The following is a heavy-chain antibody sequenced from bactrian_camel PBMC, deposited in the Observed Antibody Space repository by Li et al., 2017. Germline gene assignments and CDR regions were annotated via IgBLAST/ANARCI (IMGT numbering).Heavy chain of an antibody. CDR2: ISTGGSST. D-gene: IGHD3*01. J-gene: IGHJ4*01. CDR1: GFTMSKNY. CDR3: AADPAEETSGEWCFIRQSYY. V-gene: IGHV3-2*01. Sequence: QLVESGGGLVHPGGSLRLSCEASGFTMSKNYIRWVRQAPGKGLELVSSISTGGSSTYYVESVKGRFTISKDNAKNTVSLEMTSLTPEDTAVYYCAADPAEETSGEWCFIRQSYYFGQGTQVTVS.